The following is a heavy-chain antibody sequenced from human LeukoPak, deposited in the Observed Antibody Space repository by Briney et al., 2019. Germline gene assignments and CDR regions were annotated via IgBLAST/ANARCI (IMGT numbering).Heavy chain of an antibody. CDR1: GFIVSSDY. Sequence: GGSLRLSCAVSGFIVSSDYMSWVRQAPGKGLEWVSAISGSGGSTYYADSVKGRFTISRDNSKNTLYLQMNSLRAEDTAVYYCAKDSKYYYGSGRNWFDPWGQGTLVTVSS. V-gene: IGHV3-23*01. D-gene: IGHD3-10*01. J-gene: IGHJ5*02. CDR3: AKDSKYYYGSGRNWFDP. CDR2: ISGSGGST.